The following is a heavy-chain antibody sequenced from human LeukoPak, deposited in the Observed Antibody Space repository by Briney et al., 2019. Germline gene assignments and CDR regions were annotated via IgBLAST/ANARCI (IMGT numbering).Heavy chain of an antibody. CDR1: GYTFTGYY. CDR2: INPNSGGT. CDR3: ARAHMVVVVAATFDP. V-gene: IGHV1-2*02. J-gene: IGHJ5*02. D-gene: IGHD2-15*01. Sequence: ASVKVSCKASGYTFTGYYIHWVRQAPGQGLEWMGWINPNSGGTNYAQKFQDRVTMTTDTSTSTAYMELRSLRSDDTAVYYCARAHMVVVVAATFDPWGQGTLVTVSS.